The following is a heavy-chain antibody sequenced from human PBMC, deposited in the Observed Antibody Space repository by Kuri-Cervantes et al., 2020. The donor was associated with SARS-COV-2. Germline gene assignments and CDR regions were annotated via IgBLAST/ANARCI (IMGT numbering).Heavy chain of an antibody. CDR3: ARDRVGVQDF. D-gene: IGHD2-21*01. CDR2: ISYDGSNK. CDR1: AFTFSSYA. J-gene: IGHJ4*02. V-gene: IGHV3-30-3*01. Sequence: GESLKISCAASAFTFSSYAMHWVLQAPGKGLEWVAIISYDGSNKYYADSVKGRFTISRDNSKNTLYLQMNSLRAEDTAVYYCARDRVGVQDFWGQGTLVTVSS.